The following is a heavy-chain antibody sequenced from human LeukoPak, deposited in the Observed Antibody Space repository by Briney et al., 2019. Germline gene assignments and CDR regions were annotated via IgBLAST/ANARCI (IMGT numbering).Heavy chain of an antibody. J-gene: IGHJ4*02. D-gene: IGHD5-12*01. V-gene: IGHV4-34*01. Sequence: SETLSLTCAVYGGSFSGYYWSRIRQPPGKGLEWIGEINHSGSTNYNPSLKSQVTISVDTSKNQFSLKLSSVTAADTAVYYCARTVGYDTFDYWGQGTLVTVSS. CDR3: ARTVGYDTFDY. CDR1: GGSFSGYY. CDR2: INHSGST.